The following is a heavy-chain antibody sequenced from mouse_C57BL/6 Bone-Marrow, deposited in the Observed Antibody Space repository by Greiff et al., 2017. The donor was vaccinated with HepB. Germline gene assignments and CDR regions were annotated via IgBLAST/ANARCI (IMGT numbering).Heavy chain of an antibody. Sequence: VQLVESGGGLVQPGGSRKLSCAVSGFTLSSFGIHWVRQAPEKGLEWVAYISSGSTTIYYADTVKGRFTISKDNPRNTLFLQMTSLRSEDTAMYYCAKYGNYVGYAMDYWGQGTSVTVSS. CDR1: GFTLSSFG. D-gene: IGHD2-10*02. V-gene: IGHV5-17*02. J-gene: IGHJ4*01. CDR2: ISSGSTTI. CDR3: AKYGNYVGYAMDY.